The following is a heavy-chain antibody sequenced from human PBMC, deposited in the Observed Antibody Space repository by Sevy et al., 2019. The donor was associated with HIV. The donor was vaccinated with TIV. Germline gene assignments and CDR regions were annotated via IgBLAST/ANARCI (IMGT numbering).Heavy chain of an antibody. Sequence: GGSLRLSCAASGFTFSSYTMNWVRQAPGKGLEWVSSISSSSTYIYYADSLKGRFTISRDNAKNSVYLQMNSLRAEDTAVYYCARDGGCTSTRCLLYFVYWGQGTLVTVSS. V-gene: IGHV3-21*01. J-gene: IGHJ4*02. CDR3: ARDGGCTSTRCLLYFVY. CDR1: GFTFSSYT. CDR2: ISSSSTYI. D-gene: IGHD2-2*01.